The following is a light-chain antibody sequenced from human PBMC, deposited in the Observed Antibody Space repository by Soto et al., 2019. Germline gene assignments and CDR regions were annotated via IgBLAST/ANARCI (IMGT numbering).Light chain of an antibody. V-gene: IGKV3-15*01. Sequence: EIVMTQSPATLSVSPGERATLSCRASQSVSSNLAWYQQKPGQAPRLLIYGASTRSIGIPARFSGSGSGTEFTLTISGLQSEDFAVYYCQQYNNWPPMYTFGQGTKLEIK. CDR2: GAS. CDR3: QQYNNWPPMYT. J-gene: IGKJ2*01. CDR1: QSVSSN.